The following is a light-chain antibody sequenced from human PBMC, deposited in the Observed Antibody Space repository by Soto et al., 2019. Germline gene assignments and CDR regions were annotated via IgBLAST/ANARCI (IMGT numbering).Light chain of an antibody. CDR3: QQYGSSWFT. CDR1: QSVSFNY. CDR2: GAS. V-gene: IGKV3-20*01. J-gene: IGKJ3*01. Sequence: EIVLTQSPGTLSLSPGERATLSCRASQSVSFNYLAWYQQKPGQAPRLLIYGASSRATGIPDRFSGGGAGTDSTLTISRLEPEDVAVYYCQQYGSSWFTFGPGTKVDIK.